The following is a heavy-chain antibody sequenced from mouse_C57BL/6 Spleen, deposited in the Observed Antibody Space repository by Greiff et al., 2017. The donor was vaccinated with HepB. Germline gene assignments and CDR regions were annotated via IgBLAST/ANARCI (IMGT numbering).Heavy chain of an antibody. D-gene: IGHD1-1*01. V-gene: IGHV1-18*01. CDR3: ARGGSSSWFAY. J-gene: IGHJ3*01. CDR1: GYTFTDYN. Sequence: EVQLQQSGPELVKPGASVKIPCKASGYTFTDYNMDWVKQSHGKSLEWIGDINPNNGGTIYNQKFKGKATLTVDKSSSTAYMELRSLTSEDTAVYYCARGGSSSWFAYGGQGTLVTVSA. CDR2: INPNNGGT.